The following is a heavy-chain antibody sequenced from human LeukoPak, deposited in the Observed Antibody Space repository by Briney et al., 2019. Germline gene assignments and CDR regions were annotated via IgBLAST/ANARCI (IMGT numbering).Heavy chain of an antibody. J-gene: IGHJ4*02. CDR2: MNPNSGNT. V-gene: IGHV1-8*02. D-gene: IGHD6-13*01. CDR3: AREIAAAGKKDYFDY. Sequence: ASVKVSCKASGYTFTSYDINWVRQATGQGLEWMGWMNPNSGNTGYAQKLQGRVTMTTDTSTSTAYMELRSLRSDDTAVYYCAREIAAAGKKDYFDYWGQGTLVTVSS. CDR1: GYTFTSYD.